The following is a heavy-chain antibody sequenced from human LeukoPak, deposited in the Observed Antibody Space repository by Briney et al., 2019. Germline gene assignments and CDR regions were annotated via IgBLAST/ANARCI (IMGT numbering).Heavy chain of an antibody. J-gene: IGHJ5*02. CDR1: GFTFNIYA. CDR2: MCGSAGCT. V-gene: IGHV3-23*01. CDR3: ARDRPNYHESNGHYYNRDGDH. D-gene: IGHD3-22*01. Sequence: GGSLRLSCAASGFTFNIYAMSWVRLAPGKGLQWVASMCGSAGCTYYAVSVKGRFTIPRDNSKNTLYLQMNSLRAEDTAIYYCARDRPNYHESNGHYYNRDGDHWGQGTLVTVSS.